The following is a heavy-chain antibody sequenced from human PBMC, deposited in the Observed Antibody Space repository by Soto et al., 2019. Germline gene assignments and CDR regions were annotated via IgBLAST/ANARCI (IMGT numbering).Heavy chain of an antibody. CDR3: ERGVAIKLVDHWDMSDLSYFDC. D-gene: IGHD2-21*01. Sequence: QVQLQQWGAGLLKHSETLSLSCAVSGGSFSGYYWSWIRQTPGKWLEWIGEINHSGRTNHNPSLKGRVTSSVDTSKNQFSLKLKYVSAADTAVYYCERGVAIKLVDHWDMSDLSYFDCCGQGTLVTVFS. J-gene: IGHJ4*02. CDR2: INHSGRT. V-gene: IGHV4-34*01. CDR1: GGSFSGYY.